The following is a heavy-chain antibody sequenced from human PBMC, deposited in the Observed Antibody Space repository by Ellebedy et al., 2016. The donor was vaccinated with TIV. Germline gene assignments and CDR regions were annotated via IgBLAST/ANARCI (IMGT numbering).Heavy chain of an antibody. D-gene: IGHD3-22*01. Sequence: AASVKVSCKASGGTFSSYAISWVRQAPGQGLEWMGRIIPILGIANYAQKFQGRVTITADKSTSTAYMELSSLRSEDTAVYYCARLHRRGVSSSGNGMDVWGQGTTVTVSS. CDR3: ARLHRRGVSSSGNGMDV. CDR2: IIPILGIA. CDR1: GGTFSSYA. J-gene: IGHJ6*02. V-gene: IGHV1-69*04.